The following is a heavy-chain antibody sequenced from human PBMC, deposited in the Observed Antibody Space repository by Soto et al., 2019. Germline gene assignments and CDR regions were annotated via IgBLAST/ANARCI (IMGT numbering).Heavy chain of an antibody. CDR3: ILDCTSMSCYGYLGVDV. CDR1: GGTFSSFL. D-gene: IGHD2-2*01. CDR2: IIPVFGRA. Sequence: GASVKVSCKASGGTFSSFLMGWVRQAPGQGLEWMGGIIPVFGRATYAQKFQGRVTITADDSTSTVYMELSGLRSEDTAVYYCILDCTSMSCYGYLGVDVWGQGTTVTVSS. J-gene: IGHJ6*02. V-gene: IGHV1-69*13.